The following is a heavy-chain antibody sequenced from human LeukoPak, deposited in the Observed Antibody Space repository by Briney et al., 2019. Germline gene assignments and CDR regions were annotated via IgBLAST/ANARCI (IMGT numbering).Heavy chain of an antibody. CDR3: AGVRDYDSSGYFDY. V-gene: IGHV4-59*08. CDR1: GGSISSYY. Sequence: KSSETLSLTCTVSGGSISSYYWSWIRQPPGKGLEWIGYIYYSGSTNYNPSLKSRATISVDTSKNQFSLKLSSVTAADTAVYYCAGVRDYDSSGYFDYWGQGTLVTVSS. J-gene: IGHJ4*02. D-gene: IGHD3-22*01. CDR2: IYYSGST.